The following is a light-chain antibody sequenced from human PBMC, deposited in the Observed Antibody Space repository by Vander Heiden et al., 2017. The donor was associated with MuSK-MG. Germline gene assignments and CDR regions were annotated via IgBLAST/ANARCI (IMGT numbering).Light chain of an antibody. CDR3: QQRSNWPPGT. CDR2: DAS. J-gene: IGKJ4*01. CDR1: QSVSSY. Sequence: EIVLTQFPATLSLSPGERATLSCRASQSVSSYLAWYQQTPGQAPRLLIYDASNRATGIPARFSGSGSGTDFTLTISSLEPEDFAVYYCQQRSNWPPGTFGGGTKVEIK. V-gene: IGKV3-11*01.